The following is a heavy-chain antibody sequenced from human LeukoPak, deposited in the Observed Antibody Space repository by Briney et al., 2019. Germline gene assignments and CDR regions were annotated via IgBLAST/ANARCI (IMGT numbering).Heavy chain of an antibody. V-gene: IGHV1-18*01. Sequence: ASVKVSCKASGYTFTSYGISWVRQAPGQGREWTGCISAYNGNTNYAQKLQGRVTMTTDTSTSTAYMELRSLRSDDTAVYYCARDQVVGEINAEYFQHWGQGTLVTVSS. J-gene: IGHJ1*01. CDR3: ARDQVVGEINAEYFQH. CDR1: GYTFTSYG. CDR2: ISAYNGNT. D-gene: IGHD1-26*01.